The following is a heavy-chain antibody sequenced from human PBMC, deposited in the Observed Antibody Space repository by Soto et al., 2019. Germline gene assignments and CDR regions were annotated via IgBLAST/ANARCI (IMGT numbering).Heavy chain of an antibody. J-gene: IGHJ6*02. Sequence: QVQLVESGGGVVQPGRSLRLSCAASGFTFSSYAMHWVRQAPGKGLEWVAVISYDGSNKYYADSVKGRFTISRDNSKNTLYRKMNSLRAEDTAVYYCARGGLSGYCSGGSCYRVVVYGMDVWGQGTTVTVSS. CDR1: GFTFSSYA. D-gene: IGHD2-15*01. V-gene: IGHV3-30-3*01. CDR3: ARGGLSGYCSGGSCYRVVVYGMDV. CDR2: ISYDGSNK.